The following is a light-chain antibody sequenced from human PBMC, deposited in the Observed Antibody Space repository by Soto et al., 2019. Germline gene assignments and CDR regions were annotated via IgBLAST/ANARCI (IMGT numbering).Light chain of an antibody. J-gene: IGLJ1*01. CDR2: EVR. CDR1: SSDVGGYDY. V-gene: IGLV2-14*01. CDR3: SSYTSSSTRI. Sequence: QSVLTQPASVSGSPGQSITISCTGTSSDVGGYDYVSWYQQHPDKAPKLVIYEVRNRPSGISDRFYGSKSGNTASLTISGLRAEDEAEYYCSSYTSSSTRIFGTGTKLTVL.